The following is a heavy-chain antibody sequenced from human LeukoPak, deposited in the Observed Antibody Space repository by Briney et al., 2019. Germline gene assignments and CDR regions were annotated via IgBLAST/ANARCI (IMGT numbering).Heavy chain of an antibody. CDR3: VTGLGRTDHDY. CDR1: GFTFSSTW. CDR2: IKRNIDGGTT. D-gene: IGHD1/OR15-1a*01. J-gene: IGHJ4*02. Sequence: KPGGSLRLSCAASGFTFSSTWMSWVRQAPGKGLEWVGRIKRNIDGGTTDYAAPVNGRFTISRDDSKNTLYLQMNSLNTEDTAVYYCVTGLGRTDHDYWGQGTLVTVSS. V-gene: IGHV3-15*01.